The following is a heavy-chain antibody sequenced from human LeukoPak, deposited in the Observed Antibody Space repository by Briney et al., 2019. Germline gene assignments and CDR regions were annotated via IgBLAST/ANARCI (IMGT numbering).Heavy chain of an antibody. CDR2: INPNSGGT. CDR3: ARGKYYYDSSGYLAY. V-gene: IGHV1-2*02. J-gene: IGHJ4*02. Sequence: GSSVKVSCKASGYTFTGYYMHWVRQAPGQGLEWMGWINPNSGGTNYAQKFQGSVTMTRDTYISTAYMELSRLRSDDTAVYYCARGKYYYDSSGYLAYWGQGTLVTVSS. CDR1: GYTFTGYY. D-gene: IGHD3-22*01.